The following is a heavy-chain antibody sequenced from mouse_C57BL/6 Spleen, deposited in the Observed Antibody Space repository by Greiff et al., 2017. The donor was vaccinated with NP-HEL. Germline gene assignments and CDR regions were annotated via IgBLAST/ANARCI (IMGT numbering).Heavy chain of an antibody. J-gene: IGHJ4*01. CDR1: GYTFTSYW. Sequence: QVQLQQPGAELVRPGSSVKLSCKASGYTFTSYWMDWVKQRPGQGLEWIGNIYPSDSETHYNQKFKDKATLTVDKSSSTAYMQLSSLTSEDSAVYYCGITTVEDYARDYWGQGTSVTVSS. CDR3: GITTVEDYARDY. D-gene: IGHD1-1*01. CDR2: IYPSDSET. V-gene: IGHV1-61*01.